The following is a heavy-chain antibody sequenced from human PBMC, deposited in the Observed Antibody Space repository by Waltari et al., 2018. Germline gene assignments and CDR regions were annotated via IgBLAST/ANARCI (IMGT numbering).Heavy chain of an antibody. V-gene: IGHV5-51*03. J-gene: IGHJ5*02. CDR3: ARRALGYCSGGSCYSHWFDP. D-gene: IGHD2-15*01. Sequence: EVQLVQSGAEVKKPGESLKISCKGSGYSFTSYWIGWVRQMPGKGLEWMGIIYPGDSDTRYSPSFQGQVTISADKSISTAYLQWSSLKASDTAMYYCARRALGYCSGGSCYSHWFDPWGQGTLVTVSS. CDR2: IYPGDSDT. CDR1: GYSFTSYW.